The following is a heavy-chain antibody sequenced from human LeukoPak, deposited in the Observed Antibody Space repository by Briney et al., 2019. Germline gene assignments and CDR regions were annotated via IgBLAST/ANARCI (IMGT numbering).Heavy chain of an antibody. J-gene: IGHJ4*02. CDR2: ISYDGSNK. Sequence: PGRSLRLSCAASGFTFSSYAMHWVRQAPGKGLEWVAVISYDGSNKYYADSVKGRFTISRDNSKNTLYLQMNSLRAEDTAVYYCATEQWLVLDYWGQGTLVTVSS. D-gene: IGHD6-19*01. CDR3: ATEQWLVLDY. V-gene: IGHV3-30-3*01. CDR1: GFTFSSYA.